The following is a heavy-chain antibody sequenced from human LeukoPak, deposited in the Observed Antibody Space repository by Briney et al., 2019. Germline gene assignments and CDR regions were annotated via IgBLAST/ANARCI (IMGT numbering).Heavy chain of an antibody. Sequence: ASVKVSCKASGGTFSSYAISWVRQAPGQGLEWMGGIIPIFGTANYAQKFQGRVTITADESTSTAYMELSSLTSEDTAVYYCARGRLSGYPGFWFDPWGQGTLVTVSS. CDR2: IIPIFGTA. CDR3: ARGRLSGYPGFWFDP. V-gene: IGHV1-69*13. J-gene: IGHJ5*02. D-gene: IGHD6-25*01. CDR1: GGTFSSYA.